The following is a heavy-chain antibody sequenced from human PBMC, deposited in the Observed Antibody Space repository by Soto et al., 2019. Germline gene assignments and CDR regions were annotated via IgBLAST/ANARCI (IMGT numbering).Heavy chain of an antibody. D-gene: IGHD6-19*01. Sequence: QVQLVESGGGVVQPGRSLRLSCAASGFTFSSYAMHWVRQAPGKGLEWVAVISYDGSNKYYADSAKGRFTISRDNSKNTLYLQMNSLRAEDTAVYYCARNGGAVAGTRGLYYYYGMDVWGQGTTVTVSS. CDR2: ISYDGSNK. CDR1: GFTFSSYA. J-gene: IGHJ6*02. CDR3: ARNGGAVAGTRGLYYYYGMDV. V-gene: IGHV3-30-3*01.